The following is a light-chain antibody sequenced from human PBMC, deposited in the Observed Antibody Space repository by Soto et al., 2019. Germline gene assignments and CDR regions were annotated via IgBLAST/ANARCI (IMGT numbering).Light chain of an antibody. CDR3: FSFTTTSTHV. Sequence: QSVLTQPRSVSGSPGQSVTISCTGTSSDVGGYEYVSWYQQHPGKAPKLVIYDVTKRPSGVPDRFSGSRSGNTASLTISGLQTEDEAEYFCFSFTTTSTHVFGTGTKVTVL. CDR1: SSDVGGYEY. J-gene: IGLJ1*01. V-gene: IGLV2-11*01. CDR2: DVT.